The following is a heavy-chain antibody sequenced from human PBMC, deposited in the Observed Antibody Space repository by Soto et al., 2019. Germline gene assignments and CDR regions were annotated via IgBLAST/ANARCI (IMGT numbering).Heavy chain of an antibody. Sequence: SATLSLTCTVSGGSISSGDYYWSWIRQPPGKGLEWIGYIYYSGSTYYNPSLKSRVTISVDTSKNQFSLKLSSVTAADTAVYYCDRDYDYVWGTPGNWYDPWGQGTLVTVSS. V-gene: IGHV4-30-4*01. J-gene: IGHJ5*02. CDR2: IYYSGST. CDR1: GGSISSGDYY. D-gene: IGHD3-16*01. CDR3: DRDYDYVWGTPGNWYDP.